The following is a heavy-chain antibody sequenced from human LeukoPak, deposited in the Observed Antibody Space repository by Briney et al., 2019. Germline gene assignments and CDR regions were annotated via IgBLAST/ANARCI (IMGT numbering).Heavy chain of an antibody. CDR1: GGSISSNY. V-gene: IGHV4-59*12. CDR2: FYYSGST. CDR3: ARAYNWNYGRWFDP. Sequence: PSETLSLTCTVSGGSISSNYWSWIRQPPGKGLEWIGHFYYSGSTNYNPSLKSRVTISVDTSKNQFSLKLSSVTAADTAVYYCARAYNWNYGRWFDPWGQGTLVTVSS. J-gene: IGHJ5*02. D-gene: IGHD1-7*01.